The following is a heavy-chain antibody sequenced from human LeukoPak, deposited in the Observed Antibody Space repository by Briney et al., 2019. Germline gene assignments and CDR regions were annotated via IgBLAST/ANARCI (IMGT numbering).Heavy chain of an antibody. Sequence: GGSLRLSCAASGFTFSSYSMNWVHQAPGKGLEWVSSISSSSSYIYYADSVKGRFTISRDNAKNSLYLQMNSLRAEDTAVYYCARGGGYGQTGYFDYWGQGTLVTVPS. CDR1: GFTFSSYS. CDR2: ISSSSSYI. J-gene: IGHJ4*02. D-gene: IGHD5-12*01. CDR3: ARGGGYGQTGYFDY. V-gene: IGHV3-21*01.